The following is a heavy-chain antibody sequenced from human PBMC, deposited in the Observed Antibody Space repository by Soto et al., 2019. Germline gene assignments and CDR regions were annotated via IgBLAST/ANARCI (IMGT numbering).Heavy chain of an antibody. V-gene: IGHV3-23*01. Sequence: EVQLLESGGGLVQPGGSLRLSCAASGFTFSSYAMSWVRQAPGKGLDWVSAISGSGGSTYYADSVKGRFTISRDNSKNTLYLQMNSLRAEDTAVYYCAKDNWNGAYYYYGMDVWGQGTTVTVSS. CDR2: ISGSGGST. D-gene: IGHD1-20*01. J-gene: IGHJ6*02. CDR3: AKDNWNGAYYYYGMDV. CDR1: GFTFSSYA.